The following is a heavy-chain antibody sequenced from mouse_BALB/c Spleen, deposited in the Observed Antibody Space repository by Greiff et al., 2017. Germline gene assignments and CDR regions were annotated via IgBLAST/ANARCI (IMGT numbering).Heavy chain of an antibody. D-gene: IGHD2-4*01. Sequence: EVQGVESGGGLVQPGGSLRLSCATSGFTFTDYYMRWVRQPPGKALEWLGFIRNKANGYTTEYSASVKGRFTISRDNSQSILYLQMNTLRAEDSATYYGARWGYDYDGNFADWGEGTLVTVSA. CDR3: ARWGYDYDGNFAD. V-gene: IGHV7-3*02. CDR1: GFTFTDYY. J-gene: IGHJ3*01. CDR2: IRNKANGYTT.